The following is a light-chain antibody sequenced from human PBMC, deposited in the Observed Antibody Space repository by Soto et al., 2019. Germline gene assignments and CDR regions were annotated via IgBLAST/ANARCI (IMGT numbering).Light chain of an antibody. CDR2: AAS. CDR3: QKYDSAPQT. CDR1: QAISSY. V-gene: IGKV1-27*01. Sequence: DIQMTQSPSSLSASVGDRVTITCRASQAISSYLAWYQQKPGKVPKLLIYAASTLQSGVPSRFSGSGSGTDFTLTISSLQPEDAATYYCQKYDSAPQTFGPGTKVDIK. J-gene: IGKJ3*01.